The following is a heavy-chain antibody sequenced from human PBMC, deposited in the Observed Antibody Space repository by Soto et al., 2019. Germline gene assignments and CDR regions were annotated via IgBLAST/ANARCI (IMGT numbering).Heavy chain of an antibody. Sequence: ASVKVSCKVSGYTLTELSMHWVRQAPGKGLEWMGGFDPEDGETIYAQKFQGRVTMTEDTSTDTAYMELSSLRSEDTAVYYCATPETIFGVVNLFDYWGQGTLVPVSS. CDR2: FDPEDGET. V-gene: IGHV1-24*01. D-gene: IGHD3-3*01. CDR1: GYTLTELS. CDR3: ATPETIFGVVNLFDY. J-gene: IGHJ4*02.